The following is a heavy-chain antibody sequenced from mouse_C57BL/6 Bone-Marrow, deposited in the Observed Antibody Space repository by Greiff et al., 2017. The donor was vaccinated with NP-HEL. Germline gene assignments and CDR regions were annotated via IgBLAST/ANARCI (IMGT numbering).Heavy chain of an antibody. Sequence: EVQLQQSGPELVKPGASVKMSCKASGYTFTDYNMHWVKQSHGKSLEWIGYINPNNGGTSYNQKFKGKATLTVNKSSSTAYMELRSLTSEDSAVYYCSRVTTVVAPLSMDYWGQGTSVTVSS. CDR2: INPNNGGT. D-gene: IGHD1-1*01. J-gene: IGHJ4*01. CDR3: SRVTTVVAPLSMDY. V-gene: IGHV1-22*01. CDR1: GYTFTDYN.